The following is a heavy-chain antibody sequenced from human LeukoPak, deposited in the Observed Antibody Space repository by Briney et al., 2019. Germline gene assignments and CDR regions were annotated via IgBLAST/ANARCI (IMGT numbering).Heavy chain of an antibody. V-gene: IGHV1-2*04. J-gene: IGHJ4*02. CDR1: GYTFTGYY. Sequence: ASVKVSCTPSGYTFTGYYMHWVRQAPGQGLEWMGRTNPNSGGTNYAQKFRGWVTMTRDTSISTAYMELSRLRSDDTAVYYCARTGIAAAATGGEFDYWGQGTLVTVSS. D-gene: IGHD6-13*01. CDR3: ARTGIAAAATGGEFDY. CDR2: TNPNSGGT.